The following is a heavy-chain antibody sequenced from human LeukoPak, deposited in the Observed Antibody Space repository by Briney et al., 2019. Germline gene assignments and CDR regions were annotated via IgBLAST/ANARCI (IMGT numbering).Heavy chain of an antibody. V-gene: IGHV6-1*01. D-gene: IGHD5/OR15-5a*01. CDR1: GDSVSRRDAS. Sequence: SQILSLTCAIAGDSVSRRDASWNWIRQSPSGGLEWLGRTYYRTRWYDDYAATVRSRLRINPDASKNVFSLHLNSVTPEDTAVYYGARGGFGHFVSLSDRWGQGALVTVSS. J-gene: IGHJ5*02. CDR3: ARGGFGHFVSLSDR. CDR2: TYYRTRWYD.